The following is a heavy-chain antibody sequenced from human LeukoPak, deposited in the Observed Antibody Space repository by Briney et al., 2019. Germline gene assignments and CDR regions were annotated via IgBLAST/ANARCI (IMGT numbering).Heavy chain of an antibody. Sequence: PGGSLRLSCAASGFTFSSYEMNWVRQAPGKGLEWVSYILNSGTTTYYADSVKGRFTISRDNAKNSLYLQMNSLRAEDTGVYYCARGGSGWDNNWFDPWGQGTLVTVSS. CDR1: GFTFSSYE. CDR2: ILNSGTTT. CDR3: ARGGSGWDNNWFDP. V-gene: IGHV3-48*03. D-gene: IGHD6-19*01. J-gene: IGHJ5*02.